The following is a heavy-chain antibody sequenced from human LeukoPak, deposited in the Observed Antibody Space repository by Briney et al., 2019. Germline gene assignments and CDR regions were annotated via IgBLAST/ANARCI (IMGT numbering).Heavy chain of an antibody. Sequence: GGSLRLSCAASGFTFSSNAMTWVRQAPGKGLEWVSAISGSGDSTYYADSVEGRFTISRDNSQNTLYLQMNSLRAEDTAVYYCARRKYNDYEPLDYWGQGTPVTVSS. CDR2: ISGSGDST. CDR1: GFTFSSNA. V-gene: IGHV3-23*01. J-gene: IGHJ4*02. D-gene: IGHD3-16*01. CDR3: ARRKYNDYEPLDY.